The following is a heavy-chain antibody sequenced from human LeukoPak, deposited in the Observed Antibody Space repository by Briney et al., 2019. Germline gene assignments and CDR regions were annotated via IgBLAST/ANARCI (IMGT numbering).Heavy chain of an antibody. CDR3: ASATWIQPHITLYWYFDL. V-gene: IGHV4-34*01. J-gene: IGHJ2*01. Sequence: PSETLSLTCAVYGGSFSGYYWSWIRQPPGKWLEWIGEINHSGSTNYNPSLKSRVTISVDTSKNQFSLKLSSVTAADTAVYYCASATWIQPHITLYWYFDLWGRGTLVTVSS. D-gene: IGHD5-18*01. CDR1: GGSFSGYY. CDR2: INHSGST.